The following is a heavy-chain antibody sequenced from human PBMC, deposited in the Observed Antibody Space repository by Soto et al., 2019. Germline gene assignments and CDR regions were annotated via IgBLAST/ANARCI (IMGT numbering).Heavy chain of an antibody. D-gene: IGHD3-9*01. V-gene: IGHV4-39*01. J-gene: IGHJ6*02. CDR3: ARHSLDYDPLTGYYYHGMDV. CDR2: TYYNGNA. Sequence: SETLSLTCTVSGGSIDRSNYYWDWIRQSPGKGLEWIGTTYYNGNAYYNPSLKSRVTMSVDTSKKQFSLKLSSVTAADTAVYYCARHSLDYDPLTGYYYHGMDVWGQGTTVTVSS. CDR1: GGSIDRSNYY.